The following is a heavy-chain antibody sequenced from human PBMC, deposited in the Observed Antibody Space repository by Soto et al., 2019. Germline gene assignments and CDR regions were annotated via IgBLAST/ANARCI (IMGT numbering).Heavy chain of an antibody. CDR1: GFSFSDYA. D-gene: IGHD2-15*01. V-gene: IGHV3-7*01. CDR3: ERDIVVGGRSLNY. CDR2: IKQDGSEK. Sequence: GGSLRLSCAASGFSFSDYAMSWVRHEPGKGLEWVANIKQDGSEKYYADSVQGRFTISRDNTKNSLYLQMNSLRAEDTAVYYCERDIVVGGRSLNYWGQGTRVTVSS. J-gene: IGHJ4*02.